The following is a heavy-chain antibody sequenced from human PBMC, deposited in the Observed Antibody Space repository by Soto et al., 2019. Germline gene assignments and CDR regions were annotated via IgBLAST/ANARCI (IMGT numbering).Heavy chain of an antibody. CDR2: INAGNGNT. CDR1: GYTFTSYD. J-gene: IGHJ4*02. CDR3: ARSIVVVTALDY. D-gene: IGHD2-21*02. Sequence: ASVKVSCKASGYTFTSYDINWVRQAPGQRLEWMGWINAGNGNTKYSQKFQGRVTITRDTSASTAYMELSSLISEDTAVYYCARSIVVVTALDYWGQGTLVTVSS. V-gene: IGHV1-3*01.